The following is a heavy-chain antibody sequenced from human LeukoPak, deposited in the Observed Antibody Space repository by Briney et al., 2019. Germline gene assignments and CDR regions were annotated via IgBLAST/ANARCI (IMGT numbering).Heavy chain of an antibody. J-gene: IGHJ4*01. D-gene: IGHD1-26*01. CDR3: VSERAGSFDY. CDR1: GFTFSKAW. V-gene: IGHV3-15*01. Sequence: GGSLRLSCAASGFTFSKAWMSWVRQAPGKGLEWVGRIKSKTDGGTIDYAAPVKGRFTISRDDSKDTLSLQMNSLKTEDTAVYYCVSERAGSFDYWGQGTLLTVSS. CDR2: IKSKTDGGTI.